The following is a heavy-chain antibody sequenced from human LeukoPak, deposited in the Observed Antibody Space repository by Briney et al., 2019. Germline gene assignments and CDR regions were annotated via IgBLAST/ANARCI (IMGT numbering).Heavy chain of an antibody. Sequence: PSETLSLTCAGSRSSISSDYFWGWIRQSPGKGLEWIASIHRGGNTYYNLSLKSRVTISMDTSKNHSSLKLTSVTAADTAVYYCARPRETATARDAFDVWGQGTMVTVSS. J-gene: IGHJ3*01. CDR3: ARPRETATARDAFDV. V-gene: IGHV4-38-2*01. CDR1: RSSISSDYF. D-gene: IGHD5-24*01. CDR2: IHRGGNT.